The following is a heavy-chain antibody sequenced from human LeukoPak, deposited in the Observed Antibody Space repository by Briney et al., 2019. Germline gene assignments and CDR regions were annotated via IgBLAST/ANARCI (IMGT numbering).Heavy chain of an antibody. CDR1: GVSITTPY. D-gene: IGHD3-22*01. CDR2: IHYSGVT. J-gene: IGHJ4*02. Sequence: PSETLSLTCTVSGVSITTPYWSWIRQPPGKGLEWIGFIHYSGVTNYNPSLKSRVTISIDTSKNQFSLKLSSVTAADTAVYFCARRDISSGIDYWGQGTLVTVSS. CDR3: ARRDISSGIDY. V-gene: IGHV4-59*11.